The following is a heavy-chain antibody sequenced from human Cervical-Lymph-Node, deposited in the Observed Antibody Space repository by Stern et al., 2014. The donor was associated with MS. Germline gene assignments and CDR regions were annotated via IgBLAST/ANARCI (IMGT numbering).Heavy chain of an antibody. CDR1: GFSLSTSGMS. CDR2: IDWDDDK. Sequence: ESGPALVKPTQTLTLTCSFSGFSLSTSGMSVSWIRQPPGKALEWLARIDWDDDKFYSTSLKTRLTISKDPSKNQVVLAMTNMDPVDAATYYCARISLGKDAFDIWGQGTMVTVSS. J-gene: IGHJ3*02. V-gene: IGHV2-70*04. CDR3: ARISLGKDAFDI. D-gene: IGHD7-27*01.